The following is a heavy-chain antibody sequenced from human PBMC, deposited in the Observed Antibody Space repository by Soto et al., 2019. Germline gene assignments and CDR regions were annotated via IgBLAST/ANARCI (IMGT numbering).Heavy chain of an antibody. V-gene: IGHV2-26*01. Sequence: QVTLKESGPVLVKPTETLTLTCTVSGFSLSNTRMGVSWIRQPPGKALQWPAHIFSNDEKSYSTSLKSMLTTSKDTSKSQVVLSMTNIDPVDTATYYCTRIEKGSATYTWGEGTLVTVSS. CDR1: GFSLSNTRMG. D-gene: IGHD3-10*01. CDR2: IFSNDEK. CDR3: TRIEKGSATYT. J-gene: IGHJ5*02.